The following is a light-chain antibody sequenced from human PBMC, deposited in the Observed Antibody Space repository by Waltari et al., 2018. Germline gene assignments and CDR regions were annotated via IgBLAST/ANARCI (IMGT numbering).Light chain of an antibody. CDR2: GAS. Sequence: EIVLTQSPGTLSLYPGERATLSCRARQSVSSSYLAWYQQKPGQAPRLLIYGASSMATGIPARFSGSGSGTDFTLTISSLEPEDFAVYYCQQYGSSPYTFGQGTKLEIK. CDR3: QQYGSSPYT. CDR1: QSVSSSY. J-gene: IGKJ2*01. V-gene: IGKV3-20*01.